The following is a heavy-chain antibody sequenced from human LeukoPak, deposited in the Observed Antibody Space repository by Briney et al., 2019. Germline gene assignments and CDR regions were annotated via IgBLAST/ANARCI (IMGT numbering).Heavy chain of an antibody. CDR2: MNPNSGNT. Sequence: ASVKVSCKASGYTFTSYDINWVRQATGQGLEWMGWMNPNSGNTGYAQKFQGRVTITRNTSISTAYMELSSLRSEDTAVYYCARAVRGWWEAAHFDYWGQGTLVTVSS. CDR1: GYTFTSYD. CDR3: ARAVRGWWEAAHFDY. V-gene: IGHV1-8*03. D-gene: IGHD1-26*01. J-gene: IGHJ4*02.